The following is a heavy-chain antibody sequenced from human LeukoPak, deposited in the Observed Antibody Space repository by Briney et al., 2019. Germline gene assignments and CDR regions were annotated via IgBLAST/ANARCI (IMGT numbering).Heavy chain of an antibody. CDR3: ARRWEDTIFGVAFDP. D-gene: IGHD3-3*01. J-gene: IGHJ5*02. CDR2: IYPGDSDT. V-gene: IGHV5-51*01. Sequence: GESLKISCKGSGYSFTSYWIGWVRQMPGKGLEWMGIIYPGDSDTRYSPSFQGQVTISADKSISTAYLQWSSLKASDTAMYYCARRWEDTIFGVAFDPWGQGTLVTVSS. CDR1: GYSFTSYW.